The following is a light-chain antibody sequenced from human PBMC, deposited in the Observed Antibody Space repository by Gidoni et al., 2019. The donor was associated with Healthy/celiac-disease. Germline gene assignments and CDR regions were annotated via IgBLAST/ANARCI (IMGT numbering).Light chain of an antibody. CDR1: QSVLYSSNNKNY. V-gene: IGKV4-1*01. Sequence: DIVMTQSPDSLAVSLGERATINCKSSQSVLYSSNNKNYLAWYQQKPGQPPKLPIYWESTRESGVPDRCSGSGSGTDFTLTISSLQAEDVAVYYCQQYYSTPRTFGQXTKVEIK. J-gene: IGKJ1*01. CDR2: WES. CDR3: QQYYSTPRT.